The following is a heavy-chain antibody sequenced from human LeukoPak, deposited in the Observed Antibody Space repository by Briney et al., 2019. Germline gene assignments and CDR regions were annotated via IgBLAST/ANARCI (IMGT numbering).Heavy chain of an antibody. J-gene: IGHJ6*03. CDR2: INPSGGST. CDR1: GYTFTSYY. CDR3: ARDYEYSSSSGYYYYYMDV. Sequence: ASVKVSCKASGYTFTSYYMHWVRQAPGQGLEWMGIINPSGGSTSYAQKFQGRATMTRDTSTSTVYMELSSLRSEDTAVYYCARDYEYSSSSGYYYYYMDVWGKGTTVTVSS. D-gene: IGHD6-6*01. V-gene: IGHV1-46*01.